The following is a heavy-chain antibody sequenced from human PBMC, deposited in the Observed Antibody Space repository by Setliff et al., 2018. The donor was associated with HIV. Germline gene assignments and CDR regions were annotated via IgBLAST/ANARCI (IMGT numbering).Heavy chain of an antibody. CDR1: GFTFSSYA. J-gene: IGHJ4*02. Sequence: GGSLRLSCAASGFTFSSYAMSWVRQAPGKGLEWVSAISGSGGGTYNADSVKGRFSISRDSSKTTLYLQMNSLRAEDTAVYYCAKHTFGGVIVPLDYWGQGTLVTVSS. V-gene: IGHV3-23*01. D-gene: IGHD3-16*02. CDR3: AKHTFGGVIVPLDY. CDR2: ISGSGGGT.